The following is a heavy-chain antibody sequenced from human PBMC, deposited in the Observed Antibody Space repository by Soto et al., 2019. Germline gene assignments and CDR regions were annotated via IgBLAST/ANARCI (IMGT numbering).Heavy chain of an antibody. V-gene: IGHV3-74*01. CDR1: GFTLSDYW. D-gene: IGHD2-15*01. CDR2: INSDGRNI. Sequence: TGGSLRLSCAASGFTLSDYWMHWVRRAPEKELMWIARINSDGRNIGYADFVKGRFAISRDNAKNTLYLQMNSLSAEVTAMYYCARYCSGSSCSPGWSWGQGSLVTVSS. J-gene: IGHJ5*02. CDR3: ARYCSGSSCSPGWS.